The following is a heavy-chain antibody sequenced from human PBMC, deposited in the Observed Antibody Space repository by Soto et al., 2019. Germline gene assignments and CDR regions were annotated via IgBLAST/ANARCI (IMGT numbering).Heavy chain of an antibody. D-gene: IGHD6-6*01. CDR1: GFTFSSYA. Sequence: EVQLLESGGGLVQPGGSLRLSCAASGFTFSSYAMSWVLQAPGKGLEWVSAISGSGGSTDYADSVKGRFTISRDNAKNTLYLQMNSLRAEDTAVYYCAKRLAARYLDYWGQGTLVTVSS. CDR3: AKRLAARYLDY. V-gene: IGHV3-23*01. CDR2: ISGSGGST. J-gene: IGHJ4*02.